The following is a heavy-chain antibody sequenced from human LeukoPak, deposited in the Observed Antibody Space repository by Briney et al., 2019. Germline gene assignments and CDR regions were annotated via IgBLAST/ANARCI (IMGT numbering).Heavy chain of an antibody. Sequence: TGGSLRLSCAASGFTFSSYWMSWVRQAPGKGLEWVVNIKQDGSEKYYVDSVKGRFTISRDNAKNSLYLQMNSLRAEDTAVYYCARSPAWNLYYFDYWGQGTLVTVSS. CDR1: GFTFSSYW. CDR3: ARSPAWNLYYFDY. J-gene: IGHJ4*02. CDR2: IKQDGSEK. V-gene: IGHV3-7*01. D-gene: IGHD1-7*01.